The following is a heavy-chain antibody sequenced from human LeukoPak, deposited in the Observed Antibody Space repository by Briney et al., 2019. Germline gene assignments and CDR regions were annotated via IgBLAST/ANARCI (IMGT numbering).Heavy chain of an antibody. Sequence: ASVKVSCKASGYTFTSYGISWVRQAPGQGLEWMGWISAYNGNTNYAQKLQGRVTMTTDTPTSTAYMELRSLRSDDTAAYYCARDLRYSGYDWAGVGYWGQGTLVTVSS. CDR3: ARDLRYSGYDWAGVGY. V-gene: IGHV1-18*01. CDR1: GYTFTSYG. J-gene: IGHJ4*02. CDR2: ISAYNGNT. D-gene: IGHD5-12*01.